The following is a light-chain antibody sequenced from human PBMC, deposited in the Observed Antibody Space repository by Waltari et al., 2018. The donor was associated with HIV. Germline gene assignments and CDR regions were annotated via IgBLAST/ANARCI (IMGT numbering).Light chain of an antibody. CDR1: QSISPY. CDR2: AAS. V-gene: IGKV1-39*01. Sequence: DIKMTQSPSSLSASVGDRVTITCRASQSISPYVNWYQQTPGSAPKLLIRAASSLQSGVPSRFSGSGSGTDFSLTISSLQSEDFATYYCQQSYGTPLTFGGGTRVEI. CDR3: QQSYGTPLT. J-gene: IGKJ4*01.